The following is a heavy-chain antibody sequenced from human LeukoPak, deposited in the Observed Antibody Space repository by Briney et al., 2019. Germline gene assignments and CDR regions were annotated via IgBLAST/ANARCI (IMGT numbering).Heavy chain of an antibody. CDR2: IVPIFGTA. V-gene: IGHV1-69*05. CDR3: VSSSSSRVSDY. CDR1: GGTFSSYA. D-gene: IGHD6-6*01. J-gene: IGHJ4*02. Sequence: SVKVSCKASGGTFSSYAISWVRQAPGQGLEWMGGIVPIFGTANYAQKFQGRVTITTDESTSTAYMELSSLRSEDTAVYYCVSSSSSRVSDYWGQGTLVTVSS.